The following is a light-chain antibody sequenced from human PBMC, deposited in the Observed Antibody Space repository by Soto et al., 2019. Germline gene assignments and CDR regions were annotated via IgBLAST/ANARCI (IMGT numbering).Light chain of an antibody. CDR3: QQRSNWPS. CDR2: GAS. Sequence: EIVLTQSPGTLSLSPGERATLSCRASQSVRSRYLAWYQQKPGQAPRLLIYGASSRATGIPARFSGSGSGTDFTLTISSLEPEDFAVYYCQQRSNWPSFGQGTKVEIK. CDR1: QSVRSRY. V-gene: IGKV3D-20*02. J-gene: IGKJ1*01.